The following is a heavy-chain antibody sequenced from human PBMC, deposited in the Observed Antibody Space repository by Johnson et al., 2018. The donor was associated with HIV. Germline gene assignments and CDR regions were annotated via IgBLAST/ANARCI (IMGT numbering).Heavy chain of an antibody. CDR1: GITFSSYD. V-gene: IGHV3-13*01. CDR2: IVTAGDT. Sequence: MLLVESGGGLVQPGGSLRLSCAASGITFSSYDMHWVRQATGKGLEWVSAIVTAGDTYYPGSVKGRFTISRENAKNSLYLQMNSLRAGDTAVYYCARGRDSIGFNDAFDIWGQGTMVTVSS. D-gene: IGHD3-22*01. CDR3: ARGRDSIGFNDAFDI. J-gene: IGHJ3*02.